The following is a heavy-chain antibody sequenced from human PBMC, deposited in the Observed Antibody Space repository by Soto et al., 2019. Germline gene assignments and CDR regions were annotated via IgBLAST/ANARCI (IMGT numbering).Heavy chain of an antibody. CDR3: AGGDYYHSSGYYFYYYTMDV. CDR1: GCSISSSSYY. V-gene: IGHV4-39*01. J-gene: IGHJ6*02. D-gene: IGHD3-22*01. CDR2: VYYGGST. Sequence: PSETLSLTCTVSGCSISSSSYYWDWIRQPPGKGLEWIGNVYYGGSTYYNPSLKSRVTISVETSKSQFSLKLSSVTAADTAVYYCAGGDYYHSSGYYFYYYTMDVWGQGTTVTVSS.